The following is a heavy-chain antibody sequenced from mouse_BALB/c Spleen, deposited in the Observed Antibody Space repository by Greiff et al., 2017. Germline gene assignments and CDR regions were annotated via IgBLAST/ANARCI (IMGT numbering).Heavy chain of an antibody. Sequence: DVQLQESGPGLVKPSQSLSLTCTVTGYSITSDYAWNWIRQFPGNKLEWMGYISYSGSTSYNPSLKSRISITRDTSKNQFFLQLNSVTTEDTATYYCARSLGRSWFAYWGQGTLVTVSA. CDR3: ARSLGRSWFAY. CDR2: ISYSGST. V-gene: IGHV3-2*02. J-gene: IGHJ3*01. D-gene: IGHD4-1*01. CDR1: GYSITSDYA.